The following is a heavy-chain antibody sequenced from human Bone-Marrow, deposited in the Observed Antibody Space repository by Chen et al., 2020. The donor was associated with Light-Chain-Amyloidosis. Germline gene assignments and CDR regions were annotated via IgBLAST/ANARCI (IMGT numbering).Heavy chain of an antibody. D-gene: IGHD3-9*01. J-gene: IGHJ3*02. CDR2: ISGRGGSR. CDR1: GFAFSSYA. CDR3: AKDISYDDILPGYPADAFDI. Sequence: EVQLVESGGGMLQRGGSLRLSCAASGFAFSSYAMSWVRQAPGKGLEWVATISGRGGSRYYGASVKGPLTISSDNSKNALFLKMNSLRAEDTAVYYCAKDISYDDILPGYPADAFDIWGQGKMVTVSS. V-gene: IGHV3-23*04.